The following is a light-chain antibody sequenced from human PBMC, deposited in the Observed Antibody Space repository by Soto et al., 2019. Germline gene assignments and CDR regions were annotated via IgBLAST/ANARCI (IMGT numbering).Light chain of an antibody. V-gene: IGKV3-20*01. J-gene: IGKJ1*01. CDR2: DAS. CDR3: QHYNSYSEA. CDR1: QRVSSGY. Sequence: EIVLTQSPGTLSLSPGERATLSCRASQRVSSGYLAWYQQKPGQAPRLLIYDASSRATAIPDRFSGSGSGTEFTLTISSLQPDDFATYYCQHYNSYSEAFGQGTKVDIK.